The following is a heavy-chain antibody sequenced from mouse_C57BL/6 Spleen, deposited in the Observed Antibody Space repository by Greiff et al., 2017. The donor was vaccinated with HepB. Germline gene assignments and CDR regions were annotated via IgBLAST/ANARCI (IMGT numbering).Heavy chain of an antibody. CDR1: GYAFSSSW. D-gene: IGHD1-1*01. CDR2: IYPGDGDT. J-gene: IGHJ4*01. Sequence: VQLQQSGPELVKPGASVKISCKASGYAFSSSWMNWVKQRPGKGLEWIGRIYPGDGDTNYNGKFKGKATLTADKSSSTAYMQLSSLTSEDSAVYFCAREEVYYYGSSYGGMDYWGQGTSVTVSS. V-gene: IGHV1-82*01. CDR3: AREEVYYYGSSYGGMDY.